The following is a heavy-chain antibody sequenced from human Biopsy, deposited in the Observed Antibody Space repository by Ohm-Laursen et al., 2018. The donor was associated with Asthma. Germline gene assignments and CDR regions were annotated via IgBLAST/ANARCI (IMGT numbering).Heavy chain of an antibody. CDR1: GFSLSSTGMC. CDR2: IDWDDDK. D-gene: IGHD6-25*01. V-gene: IGHV2-70*01. Sequence: TTQTLTLSCTFSGFSLSSTGMCVSWIRQPPGKALEWLALIDWDDDKYYSTSLKTRITISRDTSKNQVVLTMTNMDPVDPATYYCAKMSLMSGRWVYVWGQGTTVTVSS. CDR3: AKMSLMSGRWVYV. J-gene: IGHJ6*02.